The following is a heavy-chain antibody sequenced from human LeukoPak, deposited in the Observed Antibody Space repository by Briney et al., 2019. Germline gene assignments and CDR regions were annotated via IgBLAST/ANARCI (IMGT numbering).Heavy chain of an antibody. J-gene: IGHJ4*02. CDR2: INHREST. Sequence: SETLSLTCAVYGGSFSGYYWSWIRHPPGKGLEGIGEINHRESTNYNPSLKSRVTISVDKSKNQFSLKPSSVTAADKGVYYCARENVGGVIFSTDYWGQGTLVTVSS. CDR1: GGSFSGYY. V-gene: IGHV4-34*01. D-gene: IGHD3-10*02. CDR3: ARENVGGVIFSTDY.